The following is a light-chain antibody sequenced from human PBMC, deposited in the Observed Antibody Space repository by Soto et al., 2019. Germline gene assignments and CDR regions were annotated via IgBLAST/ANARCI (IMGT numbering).Light chain of an antibody. V-gene: IGKV3-11*01. Sequence: EIVLTQSPATLSLSPGERATLSCRASQSVSSNYLAWYQQKPGQDPRLLIYDASERATGIPARFSGSGSETDFTLTISSLEPEDFGVYYCLHRMNWPLTFGQGTRLEIK. CDR1: QSVSSNY. CDR2: DAS. CDR3: LHRMNWPLT. J-gene: IGKJ5*01.